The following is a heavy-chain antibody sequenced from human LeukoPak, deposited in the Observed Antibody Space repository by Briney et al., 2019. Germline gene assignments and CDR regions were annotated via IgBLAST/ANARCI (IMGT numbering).Heavy chain of an antibody. CDR1: GYTFTGYY. V-gene: IGHV1-2*02. CDR2: INPNSGGT. CDR3: ARDRSNTAMDCYFDY. D-gene: IGHD5-18*01. Sequence: ASVKVSCKASGYTFTGYYMHWVRQAPGQGLEWMGWINPNSGGTNYAQKFQGRVTMTRDTSISTAYMELSRLRSDDTAVYYCARDRSNTAMDCYFDYWGQGTLVTVSS. J-gene: IGHJ4*02.